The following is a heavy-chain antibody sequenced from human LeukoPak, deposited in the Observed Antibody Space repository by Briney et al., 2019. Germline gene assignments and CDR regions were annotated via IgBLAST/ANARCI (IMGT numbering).Heavy chain of an antibody. J-gene: IGHJ4*02. CDR2: IYYSGST. V-gene: IGHV4-31*03. CDR1: GGSISSGGYY. D-gene: IGHD3-10*01. CDR3: ARRGDGSFDY. Sequence: SETLSLTCTVSGGSISSGGYYWSWIRQHPGKGLEWIGYIYYSGSTYYNPSLKSRVTISVDTSKNQFSLKLSSVTAADAAVYYCARRGDGSFDYWGQGTLVTVSS.